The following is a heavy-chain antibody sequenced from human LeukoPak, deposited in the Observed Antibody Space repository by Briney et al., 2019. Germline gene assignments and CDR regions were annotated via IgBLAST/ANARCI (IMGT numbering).Heavy chain of an antibody. V-gene: IGHV3-23*01. J-gene: IGHJ4*02. Sequence: GSSLRLSCAASGFAFSSYGMHWVRQAPGKGLEWVSAISGSGGSTYYADSVKGRFTISRDNSKNTLYLQMNSLRAEDTAVYYCAKDLTTITMIVDTVDYWGQGTLVTVSS. D-gene: IGHD3-22*01. CDR3: AKDLTTITMIVDTVDY. CDR1: GFAFSSYG. CDR2: ISGSGGST.